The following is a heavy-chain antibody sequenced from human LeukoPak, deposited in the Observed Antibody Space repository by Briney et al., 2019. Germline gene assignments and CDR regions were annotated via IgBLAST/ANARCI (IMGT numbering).Heavy chain of an antibody. Sequence: PGGSLRLSCAASGFTFSSYWMHWVRQAPGKGLVWVSRINSDGSSTSYADSVKGRFTISRDNAKNTLYLQMNSLRAEDTAVYYCARAEGIAVAGNYYYGMDVWDKGTTVTVSS. CDR3: ARAEGIAVAGNYYYGMDV. CDR1: GFTFSSYW. J-gene: IGHJ6*04. V-gene: IGHV3-74*01. CDR2: INSDGSST. D-gene: IGHD6-19*01.